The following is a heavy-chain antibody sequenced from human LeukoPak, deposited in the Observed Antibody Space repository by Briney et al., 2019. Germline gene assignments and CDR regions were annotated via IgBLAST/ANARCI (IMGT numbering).Heavy chain of an antibody. Sequence: PSETLSLTCSVSGFSITSGYFWGWIRQSPGQGLGCIGNIYTTWAGITYYNPSVNSRVTLFSDKAKNQLSLKMNSVTAADTAVYYCARGQIYYYWTPVSWKFDLWGRGTLVSVSS. V-gene: IGHV4-38-2*02. CDR1: GFSITSGYF. D-gene: IGHD3/OR15-3a*01. CDR2: IYTTWAGIT. CDR3: ARGQIYYYWTPVSWKFDL. J-gene: IGHJ2*01.